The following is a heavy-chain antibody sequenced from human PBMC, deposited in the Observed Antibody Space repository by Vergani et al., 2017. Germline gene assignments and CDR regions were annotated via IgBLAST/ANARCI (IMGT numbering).Heavy chain of an antibody. D-gene: IGHD4-23*01. Sequence: QVQLQESGPGLVKPSQTLSLTCTVSGASINNDFYYWHWIRQPAGKGLEWIGRIYVSGITDYNSSLQSRVSMSVATSKNQFSLTLTSVTAADTAVYYCARDNKQLRPRAFDLWGQGIMVTVSS. V-gene: IGHV4-61*02. CDR3: ARDNKQLRPRAFDL. CDR2: IYVSGIT. J-gene: IGHJ3*01. CDR1: GASINNDFYY.